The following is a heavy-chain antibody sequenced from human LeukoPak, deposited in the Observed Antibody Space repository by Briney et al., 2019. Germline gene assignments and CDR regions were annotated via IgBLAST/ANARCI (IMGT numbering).Heavy chain of an antibody. Sequence: PGGSLRLSCAVSGFTFSNHALGWVRQAPGKGLQWVSSISTTGDNTYYADSVRGRFTISRDSSKNTVYLQMNSLRLEDTAMYYCAKSLYSGNVQRGLLDSWGQGTLVTVSS. CDR3: AKSLYSGNVQRGLLDS. CDR1: GFTFSNHA. V-gene: IGHV3-23*01. D-gene: IGHD1-26*01. CDR2: ISTTGDNT. J-gene: IGHJ4*02.